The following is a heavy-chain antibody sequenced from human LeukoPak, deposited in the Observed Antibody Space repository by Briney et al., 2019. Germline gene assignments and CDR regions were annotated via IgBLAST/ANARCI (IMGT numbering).Heavy chain of an antibody. CDR2: ISDSGGST. D-gene: IGHD2-15*01. Sequence: GGSLRLSCSASGFPFSSYAMHWVRQAPGKGLEYVSAISDSGGSTYYADSVKGRFTISRDNSKNTLYLRMSSLRAEDTAMYFCVRGYSFGPYGMDVWGQGTTVTVSS. V-gene: IGHV3-64D*09. J-gene: IGHJ6*02. CDR1: GFPFSSYA. CDR3: VRGYSFGPYGMDV.